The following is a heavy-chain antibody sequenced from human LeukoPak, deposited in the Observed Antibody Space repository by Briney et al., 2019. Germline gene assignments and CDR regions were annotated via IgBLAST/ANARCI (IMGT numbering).Heavy chain of an antibody. V-gene: IGHV3-21*01. CDR3: ARDLGVIVINDY. CDR1: GFTFSSYS. J-gene: IGHJ4*02. CDR2: ISSSSSYM. Sequence: GGSLRLSCATSGFTFSSYSMNWVRQAPGKGLEWVSSISSSSSYMYYADSVKGRFTISRDNAKNSLYLQMNSLRAEDTAVYYCARDLGVIVINDYWGQGTLVTVSS. D-gene: IGHD3-16*02.